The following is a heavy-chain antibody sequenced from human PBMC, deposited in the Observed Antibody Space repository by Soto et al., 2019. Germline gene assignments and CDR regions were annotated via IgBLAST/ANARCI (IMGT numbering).Heavy chain of an antibody. Sequence: QVQLVESGGGVVLPGRSLRLSCAASGFTFKNYAMHWVRQAPGKGLEWVAGISYGSTEDHADSLKERFTCSRDNAKNTVSLQMNSLRTEDTAVYYCARDRDSYDGLPAFYSPALDSGVQGTLVTVS. D-gene: IGHD3-9*01. CDR2: ISYGSTE. V-gene: IGHV3-30-3*01. CDR1: GFTFKNYA. CDR3: ARDRDSYDGLPAFYSPALDS. J-gene: IGHJ4*02.